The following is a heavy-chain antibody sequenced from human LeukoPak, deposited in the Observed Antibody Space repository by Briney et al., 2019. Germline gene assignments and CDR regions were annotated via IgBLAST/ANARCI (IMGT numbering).Heavy chain of an antibody. CDR1: GGSISSSSYY. J-gene: IGHJ4*02. CDR2: IYTSGST. V-gene: IGHV4-61*02. D-gene: IGHD3-10*01. Sequence: PSETLSLTCTVSGGSISSSSYYWSWIRQPAGKGLEWIGRIYTSGSTNYNPSLKSRVTISVDTSKNQISLKLSSVTAADTAVYYCAREMVMVRGVEPFDYWGQGTLVTVSS. CDR3: AREMVMVRGVEPFDY.